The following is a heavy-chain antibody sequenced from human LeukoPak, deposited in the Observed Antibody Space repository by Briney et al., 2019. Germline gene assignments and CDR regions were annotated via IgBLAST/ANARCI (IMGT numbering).Heavy chain of an antibody. CDR3: SRSRRVLCTGACYSFDY. J-gene: IGHJ4*02. D-gene: IGHD2-8*02. Sequence: GSLRLSCSSSGFTFGDFGMSWFRQAPGKGPEWVGFIRSKVYGGATEYAASVKGRFIISRDDSKSIAYLQMNSLETEDTAVYYCSRSRRVLCTGACYSFDYWGQGTLVTVSS. CDR1: GFTFGDFG. CDR2: IRSKVYGGAT. V-gene: IGHV3-49*03.